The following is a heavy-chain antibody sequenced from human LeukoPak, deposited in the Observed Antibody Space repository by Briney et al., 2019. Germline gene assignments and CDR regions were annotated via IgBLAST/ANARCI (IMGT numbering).Heavy chain of an antibody. V-gene: IGHV3-23*01. CDR1: GFTFSSYA. Sequence: GGSLRLSCAASGFTFSSYAMSWVRQAPGKGLEWVSGISGGASSTYYADSVKGRFTISRDNSKNTLYLQMNSLRAEDTAVYYCARVPPHDSSGYGMDVWGQGTTVTVSS. J-gene: IGHJ6*02. CDR3: ARVPPHDSSGYGMDV. D-gene: IGHD3-22*01. CDR2: ISGGASST.